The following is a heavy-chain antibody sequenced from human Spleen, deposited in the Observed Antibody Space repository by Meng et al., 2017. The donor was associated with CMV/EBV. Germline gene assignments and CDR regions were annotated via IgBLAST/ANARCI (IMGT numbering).Heavy chain of an antibody. CDR2: ISSDGDKK. Sequence: GGSLRLSCAASGFTFSRYAMQWVRQASGKGLEWVGLISSDGDKKYYADSVKGRFAISRDNSKNTLFLQMNSLRVEDTAVYYCARDMGPGYDYVCGSLTDYWGQGKLVTVSS. V-gene: IGHV3-30*09. CDR1: GFTFSRYA. J-gene: IGHJ4*02. CDR3: ARDMGPGYDYVCGSLTDY. D-gene: IGHD3-16*01.